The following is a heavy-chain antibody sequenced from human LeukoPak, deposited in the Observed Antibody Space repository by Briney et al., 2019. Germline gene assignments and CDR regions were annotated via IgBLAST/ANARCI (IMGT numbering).Heavy chain of an antibody. CDR2: INPSGGST. Sequence: ASVKLSCKASGYSFTSYYMHWVRQAPGQGLEWMGIINPSGGSTSYAQRFQGRVTMTWDTSTSTVYIELSSLTSEDTAVYYCARPYGAYDFHDLDYWGQGTLVTVSS. CDR1: GYSFTSYY. V-gene: IGHV1-46*01. D-gene: IGHD5-12*01. CDR3: ARPYGAYDFHDLDY. J-gene: IGHJ4*02.